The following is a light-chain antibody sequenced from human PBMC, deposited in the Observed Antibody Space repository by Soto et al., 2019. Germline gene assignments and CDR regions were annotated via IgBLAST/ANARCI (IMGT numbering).Light chain of an antibody. CDR3: SSYAATKNYV. Sequence: QSALTQPPSASGSPGQSVTISCTGTITDVGGYDFVSWYQQHPGRAPKVLIYEVTKRPSGVHDRFSGSKSGNTASLTVSGLQTEDEADYYCSSYAATKNYVFGTGTKLTVL. CDR1: ITDVGGYDF. V-gene: IGLV2-8*01. CDR2: EVT. J-gene: IGLJ1*01.